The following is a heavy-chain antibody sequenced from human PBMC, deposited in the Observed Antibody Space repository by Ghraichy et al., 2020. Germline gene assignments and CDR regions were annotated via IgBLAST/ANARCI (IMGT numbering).Heavy chain of an antibody. Sequence: GGSLRLSCTASGFIFSDYYMSWIRQAPGRGLEWVSYVTSGESDVNYADSVKGRFTLSRDNAKNSLYLQMSSLRAEDTAVYYCARDPNLFVYFDYWGQGTLVTVSS. V-gene: IGHV3-11*06. CDR3: ARDPNLFVYFDY. D-gene: IGHD2-21*01. J-gene: IGHJ4*02. CDR2: VTSGESDV. CDR1: GFIFSDYY.